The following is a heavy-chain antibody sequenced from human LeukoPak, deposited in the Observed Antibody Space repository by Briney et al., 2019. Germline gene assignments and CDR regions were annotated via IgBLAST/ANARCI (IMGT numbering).Heavy chain of an antibody. V-gene: IGHV1-2*02. D-gene: IGHD6-19*01. CDR1: GYTFSGHY. CDR3: ARWRGYASVWSGPFDD. J-gene: IGHJ4*02. Sequence: ASVKVSCKASGYTFSGHYMHWVRQAPGQGLEWMGWINPKSGGTNYEQKFQGRVTMTRDTSISTAYMELSRLRSDDTAVYYCARWRGYASVWSGPFDDWGQGTLVTVSS. CDR2: INPKSGGT.